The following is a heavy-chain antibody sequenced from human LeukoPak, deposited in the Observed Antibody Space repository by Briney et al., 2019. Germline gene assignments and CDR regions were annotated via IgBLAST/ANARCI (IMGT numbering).Heavy chain of an antibody. V-gene: IGHV1-69*01. D-gene: IGHD2-2*01. CDR3: ARTDCSSTSCYEAGQGAFDI. CDR1: GGTFSSYA. J-gene: IGHJ3*02. CDR2: IIPIFGTA. Sequence: SVKVSCKASGGTFSSYAISWVRQAPGQGLEWMGGIIPIFGTANYAQKFQGRVTITADESTGTAYMELSSLRSEDTAVYYCARTDCSSTSCYEAGQGAFDIWGQGTMVTVSS.